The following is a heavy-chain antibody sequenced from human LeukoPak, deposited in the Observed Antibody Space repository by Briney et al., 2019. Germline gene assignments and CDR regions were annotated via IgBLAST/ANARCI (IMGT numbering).Heavy chain of an antibody. CDR1: GYTFTGYY. Sequence: ASVKVSCKPSGYTFTGYYMHWVRQAPGQELEWMGWINTYSGGTNYAQNFQGRVTVTRDTSISTASMELNRLRSDDTAMYYCARDPTVNDVSSGNNYTPGMSVWGPGATGTVSS. V-gene: IGHV1-2*02. D-gene: IGHD3-22*01. CDR2: INTYSGGT. CDR3: ARDPTVNDVSSGNNYTPGMSV. J-gene: IGHJ6*01.